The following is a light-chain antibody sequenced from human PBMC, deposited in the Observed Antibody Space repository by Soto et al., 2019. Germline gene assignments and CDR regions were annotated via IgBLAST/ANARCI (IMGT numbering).Light chain of an antibody. Sequence: QSVLTQPASVSGSPGQSITISCTGTSRDVGGHNSVSWYQQYPGKAPELIIYDVSKRPSGVSNRFSGSKSGNTASLTISGLQAEDEADYYCSSYTSSSSVAFGGGTKLTVL. J-gene: IGLJ2*01. CDR1: SRDVGGHNS. V-gene: IGLV2-14*01. CDR3: SSYTSSSSVA. CDR2: DVS.